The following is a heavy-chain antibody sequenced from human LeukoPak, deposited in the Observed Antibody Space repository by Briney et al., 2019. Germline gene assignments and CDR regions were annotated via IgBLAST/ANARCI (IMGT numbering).Heavy chain of an antibody. J-gene: IGHJ4*02. D-gene: IGHD1-14*01. CDR3: ARATAENDH. CDR2: INPKTGGT. Sequence: GASVKVSCKASGYTFTGYYMHWVRQAPGQGLEWMGWINPKTGGTSYAQKFQGRVTMTRDTSNSTVNMELSRLTSDDTAVYYCARATAENDHWGQGTLVTVSS. V-gene: IGHV1-2*02. CDR1: GYTFTGYY.